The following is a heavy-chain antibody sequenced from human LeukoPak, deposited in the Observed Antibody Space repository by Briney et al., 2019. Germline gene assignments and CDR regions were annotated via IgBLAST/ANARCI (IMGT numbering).Heavy chain of an antibody. CDR3: ARGHYAHY. J-gene: IGHJ4*02. CDR1: GGSFSGYY. Sequence: SETLSLTCAVYGGSFSGYYWSWIRQPPGKGLVWIGEINHSGSTNYNPSLKSRVTISVDTSKNQFSLKLSSVTAADTAVYYCARGHYAHYWGQGTLVTVSS. CDR2: INHSGST. V-gene: IGHV4-34*01. D-gene: IGHD4-17*01.